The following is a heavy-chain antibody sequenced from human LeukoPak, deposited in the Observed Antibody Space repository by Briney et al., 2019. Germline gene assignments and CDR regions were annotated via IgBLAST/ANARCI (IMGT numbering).Heavy chain of an antibody. V-gene: IGHV3-21*01. J-gene: IGHJ4*02. CDR3: ARGGETGTSPFDY. Sequence: GGSLRLSCAASGFTFSSSTMNWVRRAPGKGLEWVSSISSSSDYIYYADSVKGRFTISRDNAKNSLYLQMNSLRAEDTAVYYCARGGETGTSPFDYWGQGTLVTVSS. CDR1: GFTFSSST. CDR2: ISSSSDYI. D-gene: IGHD1-7*01.